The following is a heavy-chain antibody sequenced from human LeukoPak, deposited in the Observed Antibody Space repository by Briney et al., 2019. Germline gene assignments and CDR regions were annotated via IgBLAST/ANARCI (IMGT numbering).Heavy chain of an antibody. J-gene: IGHJ6*03. V-gene: IGHV3-66*02. CDR3: ARDLRPDYYYMDV. CDR2: IYSGGST. CDR1: GFTVSSNY. Sequence: GGSLRLSCAASGFTVSSNYMSWVRQAPGKGLEWVSVIYSGGSTYYADSVKGRSTISRDNSKDTLYLQMNSLRAEDTAVYYCARDLRPDYYYMDVWGKGTTVSVSS.